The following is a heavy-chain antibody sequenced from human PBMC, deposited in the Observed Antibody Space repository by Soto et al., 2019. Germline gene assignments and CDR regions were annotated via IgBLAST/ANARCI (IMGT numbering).Heavy chain of an antibody. CDR2: ISAHNGNT. V-gene: IGHV1-18*01. J-gene: IGHJ5*01. CDR3: ARERWQWLDS. Sequence: QVQLVQSGTEVKKPGASVKVSCKASGYTFTNYGVNWVRQATGQGLEWMGWISAHNGNTYSVQKFKGIVTMTTDPSTYTAYLELRRLRSDDTAVYYCARERWQWLDSWGQGTLVTISP. D-gene: IGHD2-15*01. CDR1: GYTFTNYG.